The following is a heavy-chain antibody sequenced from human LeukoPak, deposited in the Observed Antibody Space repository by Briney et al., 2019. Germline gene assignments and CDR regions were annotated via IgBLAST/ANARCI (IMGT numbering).Heavy chain of an antibody. CDR3: ARDKLVAGIDY. D-gene: IGHD6-19*01. CDR1: GGSISSYY. V-gene: IGHV4-59*01. Sequence: PSETLSPTCTVSGGSISSYYWSWIRQPPGKGLGWIGYIYYSGSTNYNPSLKSRVTISVETSKNQFSLKLSSVTAADTAVYYCARDKLVAGIDYWGQGTLVTVSS. CDR2: IYYSGST. J-gene: IGHJ4*02.